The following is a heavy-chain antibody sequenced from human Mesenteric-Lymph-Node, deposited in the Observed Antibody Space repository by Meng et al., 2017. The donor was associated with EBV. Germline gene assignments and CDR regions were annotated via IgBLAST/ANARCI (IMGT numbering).Heavy chain of an antibody. CDR2: IYYSGST. Sequence: QGQRPGPGPGLVRPSHPLSSPGAVSGGSISSGGYYWSWIRQPPGKGLEWIGYIYYSGSTYYNPSLKSRVTISVDTSKNQFSLKLSSVTAADTAVYYCALIIVGATHFDYWGQGTLVTVSS. D-gene: IGHD1-26*01. CDR3: ALIIVGATHFDY. J-gene: IGHJ4*02. CDR1: GGSISSGGYY. V-gene: IGHV4-31*11.